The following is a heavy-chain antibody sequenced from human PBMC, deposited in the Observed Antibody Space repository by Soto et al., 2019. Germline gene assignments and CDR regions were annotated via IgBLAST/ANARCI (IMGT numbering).Heavy chain of an antibody. CDR3: ARQVISGYYDVWSGSPGWIDFDY. D-gene: IGHD3-3*01. J-gene: IGHJ4*01. CDR2: ISAYNANT. Sequence: SVKVSCKASGYTFTSYGNRWVRQAPGQGLEWMGWISAYNANTNYAQKLQGRVTMTTDTSTSTAYMELRSLRSDDTAVYYCARQVISGYYDVWSGSPGWIDFDYWG. CDR1: GYTFTSYG. V-gene: IGHV1-18*01.